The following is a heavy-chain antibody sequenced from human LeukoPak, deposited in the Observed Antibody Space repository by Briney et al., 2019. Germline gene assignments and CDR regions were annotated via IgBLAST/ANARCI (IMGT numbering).Heavy chain of an antibody. J-gene: IGHJ4*02. CDR2: IRSKANSYAT. CDR3: TSYYDSSGYYPFDY. V-gene: IGHV3-73*01. Sequence: GGSLRLSCAASGFTFCGSAMHWVRQASGKGLEWVGRIRSKANSYATAYAASVKGRFTISRDDSKNTAYLQMNSLKTEDTAVYYCTSYYDSSGYYPFDYWGQGTLVTVSS. D-gene: IGHD3-22*01. CDR1: GFTFCGSA.